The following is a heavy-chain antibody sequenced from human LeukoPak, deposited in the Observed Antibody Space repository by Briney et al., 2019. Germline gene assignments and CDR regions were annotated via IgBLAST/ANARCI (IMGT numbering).Heavy chain of an antibody. CDR2: IWPDGNKK. Sequence: SGGSLRPSCVASGYPFSQHGIHWVRQAPGRGLEWVAVIWPDGNKKEYADSVRGLFIVSKDNSENTLSLQMNSLRAEDTAVYYCVVVLVPAAVWQFDVWGRGTLVTVSS. V-gene: IGHV3-33*01. D-gene: IGHD2-2*01. CDR1: GYPFSQHG. CDR3: VVVLVPAAVWQFDV. J-gene: IGHJ2*01.